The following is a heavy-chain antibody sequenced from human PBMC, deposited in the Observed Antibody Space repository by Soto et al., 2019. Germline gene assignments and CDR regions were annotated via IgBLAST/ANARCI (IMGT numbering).Heavy chain of an antibody. D-gene: IGHD3-22*01. J-gene: IGHJ4*02. CDR2: MYGGGGT. CDR1: GFTVTDNY. CDR3: GRCDTSGYFDRF. Sequence: EVQVVESGGDLVQPGGSLRLSCTASGFTVTDNYMTWVRQAPGKGLEWASVMYGGGGTYYADSVKGRFIISRDSSSNTLFLQMNSLRAEDTAIYYCGRCDTSGYFDRFWGQGTLVTVSS. V-gene: IGHV3-66*01.